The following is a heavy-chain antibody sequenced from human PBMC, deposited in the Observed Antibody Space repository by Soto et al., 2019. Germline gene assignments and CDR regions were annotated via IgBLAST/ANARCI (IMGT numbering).Heavy chain of an antibody. CDR2: ISAYNGNT. D-gene: IGHD4-17*01. J-gene: IGHJ1*01. CDR1: GCTSTSYG. CDR3: ARDRNYGDYYPD. V-gene: IGHV1-18*01. Sequence: ASVKVSCKASGCTSTSYGISWVRQAPGQGLEWMGWISAYNGNTNYAQKLQGRVTMTTDTSTSTAYMELRSLRSDDTAVYYCARDRNYGDYYPDWGQGTLVTVSS.